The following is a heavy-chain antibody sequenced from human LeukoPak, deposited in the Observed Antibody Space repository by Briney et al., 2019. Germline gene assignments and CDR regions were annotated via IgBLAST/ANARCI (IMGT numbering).Heavy chain of an antibody. Sequence: GASVKVSCKASGYTFISYALHWVRQAPGQRLEWMGWINPGNGNTEYSQKFQGRVIMTRDTSASTVYMELSSLKSEDTAVYYCARYYYDSSGYWYFDLWGRGTLVTVSS. CDR2: INPGNGNT. D-gene: IGHD3-22*01. CDR3: ARYYYDSSGYWYFDL. CDR1: GYTFISYA. J-gene: IGHJ2*01. V-gene: IGHV1-3*01.